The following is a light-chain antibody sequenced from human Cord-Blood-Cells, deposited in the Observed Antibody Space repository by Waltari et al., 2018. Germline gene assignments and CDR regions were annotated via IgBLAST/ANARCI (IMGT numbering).Light chain of an antibody. CDR3: SSYTSSSTYV. CDR1: SSDVGGYNY. J-gene: IGLJ1*01. Sequence: QSALTQPASVSGSPGQSITISCTGTSSDVGGYNYVSWYQQHQGKAPKLLFLEVSNGPPGVSKRFSGSKSGNTASLTISGLQAEDEADYYCSSYTSSSTYVFGTGTKVTVL. CDR2: EVS. V-gene: IGLV2-14*01.